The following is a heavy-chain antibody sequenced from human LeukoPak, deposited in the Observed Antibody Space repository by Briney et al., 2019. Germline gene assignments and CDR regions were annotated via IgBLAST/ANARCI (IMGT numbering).Heavy chain of an antibody. J-gene: IGHJ4*02. V-gene: IGHV3-53*01. CDR2: IYSGGST. Sequence: ETLSLTCTVSGGSISSYYWSWVRQAPGKGLECISVIYSGGSTDYADSVKGRLTISRDNAKNALYLQMNSLRAEDTAVYYCAKDLHYGSADYWGQGTLVTVSS. CDR1: GGSISSYY. D-gene: IGHD3-10*01. CDR3: AKDLHYGSADY.